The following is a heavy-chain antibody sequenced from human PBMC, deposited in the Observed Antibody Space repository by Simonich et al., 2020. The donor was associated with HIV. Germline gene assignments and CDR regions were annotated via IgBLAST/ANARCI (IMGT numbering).Heavy chain of an antibody. Sequence: VQLQEAGPGLVKPSETLSLLCNVSGYSISSGYFWGWIRQPPGKGLEWIGCSYRRGTTDYNPSLKSRITISVDTSKNQFSLKMTSVTAADTALYYCARAHQNILFDNWGLGTLVTVSS. CDR2: SYRRGTT. CDR1: GYSISSGYF. V-gene: IGHV4-38-2*02. D-gene: IGHD2-15*01. CDR3: ARAHQNILFDN. J-gene: IGHJ4*02.